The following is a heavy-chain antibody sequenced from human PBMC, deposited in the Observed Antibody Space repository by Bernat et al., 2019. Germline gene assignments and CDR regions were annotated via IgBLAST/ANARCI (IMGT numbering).Heavy chain of an antibody. V-gene: IGHV3-23*04. D-gene: IGHD6-19*01. Sequence: EVQLVESGGSLVQPGGSLRLSCAASGFTFSSYAMSWVRQAPGKGLEWVSVITGSGGSTYYADSVKGRLTISRDNSKNTLYLKMNSLRAEDTAVYYCAKNVGSGWRYYFDYWGQGTLVTVSS. J-gene: IGHJ4*02. CDR3: AKNVGSGWRYYFDY. CDR2: ITGSGGST. CDR1: GFTFSSYA.